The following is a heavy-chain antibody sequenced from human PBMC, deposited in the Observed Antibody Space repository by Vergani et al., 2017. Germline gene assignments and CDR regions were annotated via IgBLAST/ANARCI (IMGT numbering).Heavy chain of an antibody. CDR1: GYTFTSYA. V-gene: IGHV1-3*01. CDR2: INAGNGNT. J-gene: IGHJ3*02. D-gene: IGHD5-24*01. Sequence: QVQLVQSGAEVKKPGASVKVSCKASGYTFTSYAMHWVRQAAGQRLEWMGWINAGNGNTKYSQKFQGRVTITRDTSASTAYMELSSLRSEDTAVYYCATPGPMGAFDIWGQGTMVTVSS. CDR3: ATPGPMGAFDI.